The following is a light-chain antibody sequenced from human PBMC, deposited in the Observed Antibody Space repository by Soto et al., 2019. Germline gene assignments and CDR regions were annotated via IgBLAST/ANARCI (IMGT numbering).Light chain of an antibody. CDR2: DVS. CDR3: SSYTSSSSGV. Sequence: QSVLTQPASVSGSPGQSITISCTGTSSDVGGYNYVSWYQQHPGKAPQLMIYDVSNRPSGVSNRFSGSKSGNTASLTISGLQAEDEADYYCSSYTSSSSGVFDGGTKLTVL. J-gene: IGLJ3*02. CDR1: SSDVGGYNY. V-gene: IGLV2-14*01.